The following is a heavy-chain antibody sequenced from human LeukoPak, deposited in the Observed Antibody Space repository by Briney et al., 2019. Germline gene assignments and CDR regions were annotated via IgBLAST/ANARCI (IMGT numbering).Heavy chain of an antibody. J-gene: IGHJ4*02. D-gene: IGHD6-13*01. CDR1: GYTLTELS. CDR2: FDPEDGET. V-gene: IGHV1-24*01. CDR3: ARDQVAAAGTSTSNFDY. Sequence: GASVKVSCKVSGYTLTELSMHWVRQAPGKGLEWMGGFDPEDGETIYAQKFQGRVTMTEDTSTSTAYMELRSLRSDDTAVYYCARDQVAAAGTSTSNFDYWGQGTLVTVSS.